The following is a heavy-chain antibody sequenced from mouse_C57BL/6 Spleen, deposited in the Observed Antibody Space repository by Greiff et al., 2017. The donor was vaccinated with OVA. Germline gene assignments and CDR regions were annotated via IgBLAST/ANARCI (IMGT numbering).Heavy chain of an antibody. Sequence: EVQLQESGPGLVKPSQSLSLTCSVTGYSITSGYYWNWIRQFPGNKLEWMGYISYDGSNNYNPSLKNRISITRDTSKNQFFLKLNSVTTEDTATYYCARGVGPSFDYWGQGTTLTVSS. D-gene: IGHD4-1*01. CDR2: ISYDGSN. J-gene: IGHJ2*01. V-gene: IGHV3-6*01. CDR3: ARGVGPSFDY. CDR1: GYSITSGYY.